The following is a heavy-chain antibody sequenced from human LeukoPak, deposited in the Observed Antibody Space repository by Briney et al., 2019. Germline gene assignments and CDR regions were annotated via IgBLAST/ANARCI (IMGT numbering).Heavy chain of an antibody. CDR1: GFTFSSYG. CDR2: ISGSGGST. CDR3: AKDILRRAVVVVAAT. Sequence: GGSLRLSCAGSGFTFSSYGMSWVRQAPGKGLEWVSAISGSGGSTYYADSVKGRFTISRDNSKNTLYLQMNSLRAEDTAVYYCAKDILRRAVVVVAATWGQGTLVTVSS. D-gene: IGHD2-15*01. V-gene: IGHV3-23*01. J-gene: IGHJ5*02.